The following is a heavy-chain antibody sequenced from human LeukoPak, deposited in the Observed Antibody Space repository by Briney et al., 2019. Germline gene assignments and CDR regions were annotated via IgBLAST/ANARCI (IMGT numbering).Heavy chain of an antibody. CDR1: GGSISSYY. CDR3: ARGLIMAVAGRGEFHY. Sequence: SETLSLTCTVSGGSISSYYWSWIRQPPGKGLEWIGYIYYSGSTNYNPPLKSRVTISVDTSKNQFSLKLSSVTAADTAVYYCARGLIMAVAGRGEFHYWGQGTLVTVSS. V-gene: IGHV4-59*01. CDR2: IYYSGST. D-gene: IGHD6-13*01. J-gene: IGHJ4*02.